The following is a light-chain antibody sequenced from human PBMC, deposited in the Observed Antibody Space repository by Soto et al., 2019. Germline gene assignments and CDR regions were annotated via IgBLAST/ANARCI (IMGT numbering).Light chain of an antibody. J-gene: IGKJ2*01. CDR2: GRS. V-gene: IGKV3-20*01. CDR3: QQYGNSPFT. CDR1: QSVTGDK. Sequence: EIVLTQSPGPLSLSPGNSAALSCRASQSVTGDKVAWYQQRPGQAPRLLIYGRSTRATDIPARFRGSGSGTDYTLTINRLEPEDFALYYCQQYGNSPFTLGRGTKLEI.